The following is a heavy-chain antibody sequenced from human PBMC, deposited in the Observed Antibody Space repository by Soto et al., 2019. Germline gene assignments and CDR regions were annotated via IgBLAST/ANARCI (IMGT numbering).Heavy chain of an antibody. Sequence: QVQVVQSGAEVKKPGSSVKVSCKVSGGIFTNNAISWVRQAPGQGLEWLGGVIPLFDTAYYAQIFRGRLMISADGATTTAYMELSGLTSADTAVYFCATGGHNDGYNFYHGMEVWGQGTTVTVS. J-gene: IGHJ6*02. CDR3: ATGGHNDGYNFYHGMEV. CDR2: VIPLFDTA. V-gene: IGHV1-69*01. D-gene: IGHD5-18*01. CDR1: GGIFTNNA.